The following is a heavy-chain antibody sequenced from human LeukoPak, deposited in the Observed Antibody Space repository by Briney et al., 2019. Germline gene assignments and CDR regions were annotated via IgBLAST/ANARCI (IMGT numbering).Heavy chain of an antibody. J-gene: IGHJ4*02. CDR1: GGSISSYY. V-gene: IGHV4-59*01. Sequence: SETLSLTCTVSGGSISSYYWSWIRQPPGKGLEWIGYIYYSGSTNYNPSLKSRVTISVDTSKNQFSLKLSSVTAADTAVYYCASSNMITFGGVIVIPFDYWGQGTLVTVSS. D-gene: IGHD3-16*02. CDR3: ASSNMITFGGVIVIPFDY. CDR2: IYYSGST.